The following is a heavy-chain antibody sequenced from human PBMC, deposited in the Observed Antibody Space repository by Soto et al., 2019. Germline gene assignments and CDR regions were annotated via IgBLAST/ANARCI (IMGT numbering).Heavy chain of an antibody. CDR3: GRDTYYDGSGYHSGGVDF. J-gene: IGHJ4*02. V-gene: IGHV3-11*01. CDR1: GFTFGGFY. D-gene: IGHD3-22*01. CDR2: ISGSGGII. Sequence: QVQLVESGGGSVKPGGSLRLSCAASGFTFGGFYMGRIRQAPGMGLEWVSFISGSGGIIYFADSVKGRFAIYRDNTKNSLYMQMNSLRAEGTAVYYCGRDTYYDGSGYHSGGVDFWGQGTLVTVSS.